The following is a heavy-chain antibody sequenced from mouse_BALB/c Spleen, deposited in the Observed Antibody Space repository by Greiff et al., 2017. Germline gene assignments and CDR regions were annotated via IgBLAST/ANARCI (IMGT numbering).Heavy chain of an antibody. Sequence: EVNVVESGGGLVKPGGSLKLSCAASGFTFSSYAMSWVRQSPEKRLEWVAEISSGGSYTYYPDTVTGRFTISRDNAKNTLYLEMSSLRSEDTAMYYCAVTTASAWFAYWGQGTLVTVSA. CDR3: AVTTASAWFAY. D-gene: IGHD1-2*01. CDR2: ISSGGSYT. V-gene: IGHV5-9-4*01. CDR1: GFTFSSYA. J-gene: IGHJ3*01.